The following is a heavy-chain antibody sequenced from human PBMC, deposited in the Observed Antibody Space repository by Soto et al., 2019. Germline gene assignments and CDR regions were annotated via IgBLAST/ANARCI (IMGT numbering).Heavy chain of an antibody. J-gene: IGHJ6*03. V-gene: IGHV1-8*03. CDR1: GYTFTSYD. CDR2: MNANNGNT. CDR3: ARGGAYYDFWSGYQPDDYYYYMDV. Sequence: GASVKVSCKASGYTFTSYDINWVRQATGQGLEWMGWMNANNGNTDYAQKFQGRVTITRDTSTSTAYMELSSLRSEDTAVYYCARGGAYYDFWSGYQPDDYYYYMDVWGKGTTVTVSS. D-gene: IGHD3-3*01.